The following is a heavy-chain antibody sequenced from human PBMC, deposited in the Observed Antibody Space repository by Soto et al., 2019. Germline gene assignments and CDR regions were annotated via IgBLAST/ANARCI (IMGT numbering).Heavy chain of an antibody. J-gene: IGHJ6*03. CDR2: MNPNSGNT. CDR1: GDSFTSYD. D-gene: IGHD1-26*01. Sequence: GTSVKVSCKASGDSFTSYDINWVRQATGQGLEWMGWMNPNSGNTGYAQKFQGRVTMTRNTSISTAYMELSSLRSEDTAVYYCARVGSSDYYYYYYMDVGGKGTTVTVS. CDR3: ARVGSSDYYYYYYMDV. V-gene: IGHV1-8*01.